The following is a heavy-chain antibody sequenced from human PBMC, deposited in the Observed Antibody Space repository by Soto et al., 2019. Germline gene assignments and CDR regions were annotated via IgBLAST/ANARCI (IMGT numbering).Heavy chain of an antibody. J-gene: IGHJ5*02. Sequence: QVQLVQSGAEVKKPGSSVKVSCKASGGTFSTYTITWVRQAPGQGLEWMGRIIPIIGIINYAQKFQGRVTISADKFTGTAYMELNGLRSDDTAVYYCAGDPDSHYNDSHASSYPWGQGTLVTVSS. CDR2: IIPIIGII. CDR3: AGDPDSHYNDSHASSYP. CDR1: GGTFSTYT. V-gene: IGHV1-69*08. D-gene: IGHD4-4*01.